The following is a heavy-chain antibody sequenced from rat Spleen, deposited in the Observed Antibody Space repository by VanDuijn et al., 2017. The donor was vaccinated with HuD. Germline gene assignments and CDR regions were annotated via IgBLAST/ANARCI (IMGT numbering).Heavy chain of an antibody. CDR3: ARWKYTTDWFAY. V-gene: IGHV2-13*01. CDR1: GFSLISYG. D-gene: IGHD1-6*01. Sequence: QVQLKESGPGLVQPSQTLFLTCTVSGFSLISYGVSWVRQPPGKGLEWMGGIWGDGSTNYNSALKSRLSISRDTSKSQVYLKMNSLQTEDTATYYCARWKYTTDWFAYWGQGTLVTVSS. J-gene: IGHJ3*01. CDR2: IWGDGST.